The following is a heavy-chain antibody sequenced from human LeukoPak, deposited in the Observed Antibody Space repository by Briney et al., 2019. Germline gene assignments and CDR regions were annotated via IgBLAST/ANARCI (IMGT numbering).Heavy chain of an antibody. CDR2: ISWNSGSI. V-gene: IGHV3-9*01. CDR1: GFTFDDYA. Sequence: PGRSLRLSCAASGFTFDDYAMHWVRQAPGKGQEWVSGISWNSGSIGYADSVKGRFTISRDNAKNSLYLQMNSLRAEDTALYYCAKGFHYDFWSGYFDYWGQGTLVTVSS. CDR3: AKGFHYDFWSGYFDY. D-gene: IGHD3-3*01. J-gene: IGHJ4*02.